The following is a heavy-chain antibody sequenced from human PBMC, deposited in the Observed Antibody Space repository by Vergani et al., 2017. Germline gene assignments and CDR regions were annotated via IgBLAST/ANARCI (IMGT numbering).Heavy chain of an antibody. CDR3: AADTAAAGPRFDY. J-gene: IGHJ4*02. CDR2: IVVGSGNT. D-gene: IGHD6-13*01. V-gene: IGHV1-58*01. Sequence: QMQLVQSGPEVKKPGTSVKVSCKASGFTFTSSAVQWVRQARGQRLEWIGWIVVGSGNTNYAQKFQERVTITRDMSTSTAYMELSSLRSEDTAVYYCAADTAAAGPRFDYWGQGTLVTVSS. CDR1: GFTFTSSA.